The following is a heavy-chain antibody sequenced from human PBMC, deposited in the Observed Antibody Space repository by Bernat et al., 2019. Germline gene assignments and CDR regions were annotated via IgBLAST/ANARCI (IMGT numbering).Heavy chain of an antibody. CDR2: ISSSSTI. V-gene: IGHV3-48*01. J-gene: IGHJ6*02. CDR3: ARSIAARKNYYYYGMDV. CDR1: GFTFSSYS. D-gene: IGHD6-6*01. Sequence: EVQLVESGGGLVQPGGSLRLSCAASGFTFSSYSMNWVRQAPGKGLEWVSYISSSSTIYYADSVKGRFTISRDNAKNSLYLQMNSLRAEDTAVYYCARSIAARKNYYYYGMDVWGQGTTVTVS.